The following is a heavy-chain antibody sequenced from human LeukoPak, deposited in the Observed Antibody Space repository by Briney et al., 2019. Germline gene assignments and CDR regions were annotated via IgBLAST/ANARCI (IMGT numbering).Heavy chain of an antibody. J-gene: IGHJ4*02. CDR1: GFTFSNYA. D-gene: IGHD2-2*01. V-gene: IGHV3-23*01. Sequence: GGSLRLSCAASGFTFSNYAMSWVRQAPGKGLEWVSGISGSGGRTYYADSVKGRFTISRDNSKNTLYLQMNSLRAEDTAVYYCGKSPASKATDHWGQGTLVTVSS. CDR2: ISGSGGRT. CDR3: GKSPASKATDH.